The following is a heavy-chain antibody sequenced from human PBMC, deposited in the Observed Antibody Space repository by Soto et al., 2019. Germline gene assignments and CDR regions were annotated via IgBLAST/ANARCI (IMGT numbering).Heavy chain of an antibody. CDR3: AKDWDPYYYDSSGYSVDAFDI. CDR2: ISGSGGST. D-gene: IGHD3-22*01. Sequence: GESLKISCAASGFTFSSYAMSWVRQAPGKGLEWVSAISGSGGSTYYADSVKGRFTISRDNSKNTLYLQMNSLRAEDTAVYYCAKDWDPYYYDSSGYSVDAFDIWGQGTMVTVSS. J-gene: IGHJ3*02. CDR1: GFTFSSYA. V-gene: IGHV3-23*01.